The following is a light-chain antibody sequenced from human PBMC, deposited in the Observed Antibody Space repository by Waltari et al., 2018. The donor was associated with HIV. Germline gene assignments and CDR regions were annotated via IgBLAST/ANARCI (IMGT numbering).Light chain of an antibody. Sequence: QSVLTQSPSMSAAPGQRVTISCSGTTANIAYNSVSWYQHLPGTAPKLLIYDTDKGPPEISDRFSGSKSGTSATLDITGLQTGDEADYYCGTWDNRLHLRVFGDGTRLTVL. CDR1: TANIAYNS. CDR2: DTD. J-gene: IGLJ3*02. V-gene: IGLV1-51*01. CDR3: GTWDNRLHLRV.